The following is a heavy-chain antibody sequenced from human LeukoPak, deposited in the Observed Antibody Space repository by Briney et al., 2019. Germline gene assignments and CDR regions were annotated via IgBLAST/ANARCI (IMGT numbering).Heavy chain of an antibody. CDR2: ISSSGSTI. CDR1: GFTFSDYY. Sequence: PGGSLRLSCAASGFTFSDYYMSWIRQAPGKGLEWVSYISSSGSTIYYADSVKGRFTISRDNAKNSLYLQMSSLRAEDTAVYYCARAYLIAEDWFDPWGQGTLVTVSS. V-gene: IGHV3-11*04. CDR3: ARAYLIAEDWFDP. J-gene: IGHJ5*02. D-gene: IGHD3-16*01.